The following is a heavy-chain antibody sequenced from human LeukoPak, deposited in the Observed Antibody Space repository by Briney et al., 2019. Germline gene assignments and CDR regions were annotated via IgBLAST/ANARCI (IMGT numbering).Heavy chain of an antibody. J-gene: IGHJ5*02. CDR3: ARAVDNWFDP. CDR1: GGTVSSYA. V-gene: IGHV1-2*02. CDR2: INPNSGGT. Sequence: ASVKVSCKASGGTVSSYAISWVRQAPGQGLEWMGWINPNSGGTNYAQKFQGRVTMTRDTSISTAYMELSRLRSDDTAVYYCARAVDNWFDPWGQGTLVTVSS.